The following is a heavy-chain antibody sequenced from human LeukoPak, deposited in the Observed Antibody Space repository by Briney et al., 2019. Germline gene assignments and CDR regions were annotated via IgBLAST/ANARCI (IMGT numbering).Heavy chain of an antibody. CDR2: INPNSGGT. CDR1: GYTFTGYY. Sequence: ASVKVSCKASGYTFTGYYMHWVRQAPGQGLEWMGWINPNSGGTNYAQKFQGWVTMTRDTSISTAYRELSRLRSDEAAVYYCARGIASGLLWFGELLRSGAFDIWGHGTMVTVSS. J-gene: IGHJ3*02. D-gene: IGHD3-10*01. V-gene: IGHV1-2*04. CDR3: ARGIASGLLWFGELLRSGAFDI.